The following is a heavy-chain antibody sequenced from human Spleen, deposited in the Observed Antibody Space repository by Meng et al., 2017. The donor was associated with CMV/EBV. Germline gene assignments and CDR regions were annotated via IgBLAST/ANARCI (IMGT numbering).Heavy chain of an antibody. V-gene: IGHV1-69*05. Sequence: SVKVSCKASGGTFSSYAISWVRQAPGQGLEWMGGIIPIFGTANYAQKFQGRVTITTDESTSTAYMELSSLRSEDTAIYYCGINYDNYAWFDIWGQGTLVTVSS. D-gene: IGHD3-9*01. J-gene: IGHJ5*02. CDR1: GGTFSSYA. CDR3: GINYDNYAWFDI. CDR2: IIPIFGTA.